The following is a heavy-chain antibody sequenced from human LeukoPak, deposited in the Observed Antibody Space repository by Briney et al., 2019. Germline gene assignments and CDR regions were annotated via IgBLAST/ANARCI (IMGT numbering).Heavy chain of an antibody. D-gene: IGHD4-17*01. J-gene: IGHJ4*02. CDR1: GGTFSSYA. CDR2: MNPNSGNT. CDR3: ARGTVTANDY. V-gene: IGHV1-8*03. Sequence: ASVKVSCKASGGTFSSYAISWVRQATGQGLEWMGWMNPNSGNTGYAQKFQGRVTITRNTSISTAYMELSSLRSEDTAVYYCARGTVTANDYWGQGTLVTVSS.